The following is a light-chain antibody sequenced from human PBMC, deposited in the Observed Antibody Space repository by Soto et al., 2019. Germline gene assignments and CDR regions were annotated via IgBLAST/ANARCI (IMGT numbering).Light chain of an antibody. J-gene: IGLJ2*01. CDR3: QVWDSSADRVAV. CDR2: DDY. CDR1: NFGDKS. V-gene: IGLV3-21*02. Sequence: SSELNQPPSVSVAPGQPARITCGGDNFGDKSVHWYQQKPGQAPVMVVYDDYDRPSGIPERFSGSKSGNTATLTISGVEAGDEADYYGQVWDSSADRVAVFGGGTKLTVL.